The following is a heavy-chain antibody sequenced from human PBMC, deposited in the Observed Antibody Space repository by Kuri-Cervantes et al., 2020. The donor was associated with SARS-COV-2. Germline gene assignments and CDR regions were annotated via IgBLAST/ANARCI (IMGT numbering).Heavy chain of an antibody. CDR2: ISGTSTYT. CDR3: ARDTRAFSWRAPQRSSYMDV. CDR1: GFSFSNSY. Sequence: GGSLRLSCAASGFSFSNSYMGWIRQAPGKGLEWLSYISGTSTYTYYAESVKGRFTISRDNAKNSLYLQMSSLRAEDTAFYYCARDTRAFSWRAPQRSSYMDVWGKGTTVTVSS. J-gene: IGHJ6*04. V-gene: IGHV3-11*06. D-gene: IGHD3-3*01.